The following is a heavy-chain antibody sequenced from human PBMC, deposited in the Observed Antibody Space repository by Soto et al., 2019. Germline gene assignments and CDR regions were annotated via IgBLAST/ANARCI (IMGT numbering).Heavy chain of an antibody. CDR3: ARINEQIEFDP. J-gene: IGHJ5*02. Sequence: GALRLSCAASGFTFSSYEMNWVRQAPGKGLEWVSYISSSGSTIYYADSVKGRFTISRDNAKNSLYLQMNSLRAEDTAVYYCARINEQIEFDPWGQGTLVTVSS. CDR2: ISSSGSTI. CDR1: GFTFSSYE. V-gene: IGHV3-48*03. D-gene: IGHD6-6*01.